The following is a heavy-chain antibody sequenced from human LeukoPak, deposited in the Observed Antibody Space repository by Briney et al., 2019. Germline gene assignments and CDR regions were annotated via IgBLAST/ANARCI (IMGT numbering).Heavy chain of an antibody. D-gene: IGHD3-22*01. J-gene: IGHJ4*02. CDR1: GYSISSGNW. V-gene: IGHV4-28*01. CDR3: ARYHDSRTTFDY. CDR2: IHFSANT. Sequence: SDTLSLTCAVSGYSISSGNWWGWIRRPPGKGLEWIGYIHFSANTYYNPSLRSRVTMSVDTSKNQFSLQLSSVTAVDTAVYHCARYHDSRTTFDYWGQGVLVTVSS.